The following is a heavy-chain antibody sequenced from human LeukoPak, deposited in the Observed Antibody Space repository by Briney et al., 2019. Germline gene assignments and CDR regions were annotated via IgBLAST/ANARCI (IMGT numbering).Heavy chain of an antibody. CDR1: GYTLTELS. D-gene: IGHD3-3*01. CDR2: FGPEDGDT. J-gene: IGHJ6*02. V-gene: IGHV1-24*01. CDR3: ATTGITIFGVVRRYGMDV. Sequence: AASVKVSCTVSGYTLTELSMHWVRQAPGKGLEWMGGFGPEDGDTIYAQKFQGRVTMTKDTSTDTAYMELRSLRSEDTAVYYCATTGITIFGVVRRYGMDVWGQGTTVTVSS.